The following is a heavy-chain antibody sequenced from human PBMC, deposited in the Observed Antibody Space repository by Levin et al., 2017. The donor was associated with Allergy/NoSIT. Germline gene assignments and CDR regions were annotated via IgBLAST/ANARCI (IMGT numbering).Heavy chain of an antibody. CDR3: AKDFNDYFLDY. CDR2: ISYDGSNK. CDR1: GFTFSAYG. V-gene: IGHV3-30*18. D-gene: IGHD5-12*01. J-gene: IGHJ4*01. Sequence: PGGSLRLSCAASGFTFSAYGMHWVRQAPGKGLEWVAFISYDGSNKYYADSVKGRFTISRDNSKNTLYLQMNSLRAEDTSVYYCAKDFNDYFLDYWGQGTLVTVSS.